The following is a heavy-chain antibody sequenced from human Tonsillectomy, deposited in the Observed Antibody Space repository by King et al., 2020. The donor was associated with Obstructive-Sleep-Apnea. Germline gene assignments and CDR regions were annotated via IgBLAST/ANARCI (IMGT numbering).Heavy chain of an antibody. D-gene: IGHD3-22*01. V-gene: IGHV4-31*03. J-gene: IGHJ4*02. Sequence: QLQESGPGLVKPSQTLSLTCTVSGGSISRGGYYWSWIRQHPGKGLEWIGYIYYSGSTDYNPSLKSRVTISVDTSKNQFSLQLSSVTAADTAVYYCASPYYDSSGYYYFDYWGQGTLVTVSS. CDR1: GGSISRGGYY. CDR2: IYYSGST. CDR3: ASPYYDSSGYYYFDY.